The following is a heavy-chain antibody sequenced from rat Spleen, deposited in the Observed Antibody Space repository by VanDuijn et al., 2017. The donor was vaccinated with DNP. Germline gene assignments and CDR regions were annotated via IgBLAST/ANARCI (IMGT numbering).Heavy chain of an antibody. CDR2: IWNDGDT. V-gene: IGHV2S18*01. J-gene: IGHJ2*01. CDR3: ATSFRLSYYFDC. D-gene: IGHD1-7*01. Sequence: QVQLKESGPGLVQPSETLSLTCTVSGLSLTSYSIHWVRQRSGRSLEWMGRIWNDGDTSYNSALTSRLSISRDTSKSQVFLKMNSLQPEDTGTYYCATSFRLSYYFDCWGQGVMVTVSS. CDR1: GLSLTSYS.